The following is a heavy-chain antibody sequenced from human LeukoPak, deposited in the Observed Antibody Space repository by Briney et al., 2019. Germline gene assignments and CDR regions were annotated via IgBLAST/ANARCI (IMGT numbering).Heavy chain of an antibody. CDR1: GFIFSDFY. Sequence: GGSLRLSCAASGFIFSDFYMSWIRQAPGKGLEWVSYISSTSSYTTYADSVKGRFTISRDISKNTLYLQMNSLRAEDTAVYYCARGFVDGYNFDYWGQGTLVTVSS. D-gene: IGHD5-24*01. CDR3: ARGFVDGYNFDY. V-gene: IGHV3-11*06. CDR2: ISSTSSYT. J-gene: IGHJ4*02.